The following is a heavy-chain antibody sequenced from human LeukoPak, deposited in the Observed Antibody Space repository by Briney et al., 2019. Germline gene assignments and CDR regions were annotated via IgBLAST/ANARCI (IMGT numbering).Heavy chain of an antibody. CDR3: AAAYNWSNGGGDY. J-gene: IGHJ4*02. CDR2: IIPILGTA. CDR1: GGTFSSYA. Sequence: ASVKVSCKASGGTFSSYAISWVRQAPGQGLEWMGRIIPILGTANYAQKFQGRVTITADESTSTAYMELSSLRSEDTAVYYCAAAYNWSNGGGDYWGQGTLVTVSS. V-gene: IGHV1-69*11. D-gene: IGHD1/OR15-1a*01.